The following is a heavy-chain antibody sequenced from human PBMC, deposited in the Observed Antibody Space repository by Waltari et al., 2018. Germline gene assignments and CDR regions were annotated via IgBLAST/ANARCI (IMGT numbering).Heavy chain of an antibody. J-gene: IGHJ6*02. CDR1: GFTFDDYA. D-gene: IGHD1-26*01. CDR3: AREWVESV. CDR2: ISWNSGSI. Sequence: EVQLVESGGGLVQPGRSLRLSCAASGFTFDDYAMHWVRQAPGKGLEWVSGISWNSGSIGYADSVKGRFTISRDDAKDSLFLQMGSLRVEDTAMYYCAREWVESVWGQGTTVTVSS. V-gene: IGHV3-9*01.